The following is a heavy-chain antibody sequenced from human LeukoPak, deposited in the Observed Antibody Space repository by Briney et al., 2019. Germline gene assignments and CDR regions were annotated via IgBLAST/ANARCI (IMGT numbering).Heavy chain of an antibody. CDR1: GFSFSTYG. CDR2: ISRSSRTI. D-gene: IGHD5-18*01. V-gene: IGHV3-48*04. Sequence: GGSLRLSCAASGFSFSTYGMNWVRQAPGKGLEWVSYISRSSRTIYYADSVKGRFTISRDNAKNSLYLQMNSLRAEDTAVYYCARVVSGIQLWLGYWGQGTLVTVSS. CDR3: ARVVSGIQLWLGY. J-gene: IGHJ4*02.